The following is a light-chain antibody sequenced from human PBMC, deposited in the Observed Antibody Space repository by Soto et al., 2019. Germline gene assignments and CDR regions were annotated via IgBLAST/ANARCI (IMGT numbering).Light chain of an antibody. CDR1: SSDVGGYNY. J-gene: IGLJ1*01. V-gene: IGLV2-11*01. CDR2: DVS. Sequence: QSALTQPRSVSGSPGQSVTISCTGTSSDVGGYNYVSWYQQHPGKAPKLMIYDVSKRPSGVPDRFSGSKSGNTASLTISGLQAEDEADYYSCSYAGSYTLGVFGTGTKLTVL. CDR3: CSYAGSYTLGV.